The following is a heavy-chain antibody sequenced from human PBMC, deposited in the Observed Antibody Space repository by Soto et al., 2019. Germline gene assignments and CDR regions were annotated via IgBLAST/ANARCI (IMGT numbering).Heavy chain of an antibody. Sequence: ASVKVSCKASRYTFTSYDLNWVRQATGQGLEYLGWMNPNSGNTAYVQKFQGRVTMTWDTSITTAYMELSSLRSEDTAVYFCARGIKYGAYSRWFDPWGQGTLVTVSS. CDR1: RYTFTSYD. J-gene: IGHJ5*02. CDR2: MNPNSGNT. D-gene: IGHD4-17*01. CDR3: ARGIKYGAYSRWFDP. V-gene: IGHV1-8*01.